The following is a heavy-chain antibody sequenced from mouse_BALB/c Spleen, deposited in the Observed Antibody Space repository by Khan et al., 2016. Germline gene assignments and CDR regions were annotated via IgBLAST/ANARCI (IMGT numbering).Heavy chain of an antibody. J-gene: IGHJ4*01. Sequence: EVELVESGGGLVQPGGSRKLSCAASGFTFSDYGMAWVRQAPGKGPEWVAFISNLAYSIYHADTVTGRFTISRENAKNTLYLEMSSLRSEDTAMYYCARDLYYGSSEYYAMDYWGQGTSVTVSS. D-gene: IGHD1-1*01. V-gene: IGHV5-15*02. CDR3: ARDLYYGSSEYYAMDY. CDR1: GFTFSDYG. CDR2: ISNLAYSI.